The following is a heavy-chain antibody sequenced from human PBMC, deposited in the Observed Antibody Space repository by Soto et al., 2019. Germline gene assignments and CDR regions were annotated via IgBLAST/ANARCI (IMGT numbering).Heavy chain of an antibody. D-gene: IGHD3-22*01. CDR1: GGSISSYY. CDR2: IYYSATT. CDR3: ARARGGYYDY. V-gene: IGHV4-59*01. Sequence: PSETLSLTCTVSGGSISSYYWSWIRQPPGKGLEWIGYIYYSATTNYNPSLKSRVTISVDTSKNQFSLKLSSVTAADTAVYYCARARGGYYDYWGQGTLVTVS. J-gene: IGHJ4*02.